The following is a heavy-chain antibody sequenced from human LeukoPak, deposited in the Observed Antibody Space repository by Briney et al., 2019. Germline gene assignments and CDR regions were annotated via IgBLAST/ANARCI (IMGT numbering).Heavy chain of an antibody. CDR1: GFTFNNAW. CDR3: TTDEPVVPAAIGFDNWFDP. D-gene: IGHD2-2*01. CDR2: VKSKTDGGTT. Sequence: PGGSLRLSCAASGFTFNNAWMTWVRQAPGKGLEWVGRVKSKTDGGTTDYAAPVKGRFTISRDDSKNTLYLQMNSLKTEDTAVYYCTTDEPVVPAAIGFDNWFDPWGQGTLVTVSS. V-gene: IGHV3-15*01. J-gene: IGHJ5*02.